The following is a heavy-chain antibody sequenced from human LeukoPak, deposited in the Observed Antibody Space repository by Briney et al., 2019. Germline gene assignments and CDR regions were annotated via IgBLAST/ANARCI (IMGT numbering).Heavy chain of an antibody. CDR2: IYHSGST. Sequence: PSETLSLTCTVSGGSISTYYWNWIRQPPGKGLEWIGYIYHSGSTNYNPSLQSRVTISVDTSKNQFSLNLNSVTAADTAVYYCARVPIVVVPDAFDIWGQGTMVTVSS. D-gene: IGHD3-22*01. CDR1: GGSISTYY. V-gene: IGHV4-59*01. J-gene: IGHJ3*02. CDR3: ARVPIVVVPDAFDI.